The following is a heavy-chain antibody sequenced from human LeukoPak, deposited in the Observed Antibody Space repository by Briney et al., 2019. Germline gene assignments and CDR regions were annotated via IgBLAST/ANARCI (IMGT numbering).Heavy chain of an antibody. Sequence: PGGSLRLSCAASGFTFSSYAMSWVRQAPGKGLEWVSAISGSGGSTYYADSVKGRFTISRDNSKNTLYLQMNSLRAEDTAVYYCAKDLSPYCGGDCPQVGYYYYYMDVWGKGTTVTVSS. CDR2: ISGSGGST. J-gene: IGHJ6*03. D-gene: IGHD2-21*01. CDR1: GFTFSSYA. V-gene: IGHV3-23*01. CDR3: AKDLSPYCGGDCPQVGYYYYYMDV.